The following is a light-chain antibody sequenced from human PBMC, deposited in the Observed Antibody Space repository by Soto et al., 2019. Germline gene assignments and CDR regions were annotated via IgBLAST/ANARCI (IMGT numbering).Light chain of an antibody. J-gene: IGKJ4*01. CDR1: QSVSSSY. Sequence: EIVLTQSPGTLSLSPGERATLSCRASQSVSSSYLAWYQQKPGQAPRPLIYGASSRATGIPDRFSGSGSGTGFTLTLSRLEPEDCAVYYCQQCDGSPRLTCGGGTKLEIK. CDR3: QQCDGSPRLT. V-gene: IGKV3-20*01. CDR2: GAS.